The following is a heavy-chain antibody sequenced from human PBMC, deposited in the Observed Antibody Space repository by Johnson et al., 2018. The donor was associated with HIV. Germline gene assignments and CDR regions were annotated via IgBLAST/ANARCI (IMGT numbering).Heavy chain of an antibody. CDR2: ISWNRGFI. D-gene: IGHD4-11*01. J-gene: IGHJ3*02. CDR1: GFTFDDYA. CDR3: ARVGYSNYGGGAFDI. Sequence: QLVESGGGVVQPGRSLRLSCAASGFTFDDYAMHWVRQAPGKGLEWFSGISWNRGFIGYADSVKGRFTISRDNAKNSLYLQMNSLRAEDTALYYCARVGYSNYGGGAFDIWGQGTMVTVSS. V-gene: IGHV3-9*01.